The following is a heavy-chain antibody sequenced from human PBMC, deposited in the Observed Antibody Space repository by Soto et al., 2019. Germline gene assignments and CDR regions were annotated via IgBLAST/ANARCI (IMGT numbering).Heavy chain of an antibody. CDR3: ARGRGYCSGGSCYEVLRSSGFDY. V-gene: IGHV1-3*01. J-gene: IGHJ4*02. D-gene: IGHD2-15*01. CDR2: INAGNGNT. Sequence: ASVKVSCKASGYTFTSYAIHWVRQAPGQRLEWMRWINAGNGNTKYSQKLQGRVTITRDTSASTAYMEMSSLRSEDTAVYYCARGRGYCSGGSCYEVLRSSGFDYWGQGTLVTVSS. CDR1: GYTFTSYA.